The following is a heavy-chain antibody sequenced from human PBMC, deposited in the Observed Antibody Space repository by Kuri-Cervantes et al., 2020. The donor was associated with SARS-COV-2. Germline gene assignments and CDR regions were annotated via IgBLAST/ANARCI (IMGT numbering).Heavy chain of an antibody. Sequence: SGPTLVKPTQTLTLTCTLSGFSPSTSGMCVSWIRQPPGKALEWLARIDWDDDKYYSTSLKTRLTISKDTSKNQVVLTMTNMDPVDTATYYCARIRCSSTSCYIDYWGQGTLVTVSS. CDR2: IDWDDDK. D-gene: IGHD2-2*02. CDR1: GFSPSTSGMC. CDR3: ARIRCSSTSCYIDY. J-gene: IGHJ4*02. V-gene: IGHV2-70*11.